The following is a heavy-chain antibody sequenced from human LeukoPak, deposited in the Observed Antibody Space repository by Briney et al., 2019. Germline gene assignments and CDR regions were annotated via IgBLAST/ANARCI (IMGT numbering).Heavy chain of an antibody. J-gene: IGHJ3*02. CDR2: IYTSGST. CDR1: GGSISSGSYY. CDR3: ARVTKGHYGGNSHAFDI. Sequence: PSETLSLTCTVSGGSISSGSYYWSWIRQPAGKGLEWIGRIYTSGSTNYNPSLKSRVTISVDTSKNQFSLKLSSVTAADTAVYYCARVTKGHYGGNSHAFDIWGQGTMVTVSS. V-gene: IGHV4-61*02. D-gene: IGHD4-23*01.